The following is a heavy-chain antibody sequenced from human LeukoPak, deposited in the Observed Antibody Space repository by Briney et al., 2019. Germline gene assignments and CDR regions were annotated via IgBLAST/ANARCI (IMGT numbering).Heavy chain of an antibody. Sequence: GESLKISCMGSGYSFTSYWIGWVRQMPGKGLEWMGIIYPGDSDTRYSPSFQGQVTISADKSISTAYLQWSSLKASDTAMYYCARRLRGYCSGGSCYDDAFDIWGQGTMVTVSS. J-gene: IGHJ3*02. CDR2: IYPGDSDT. CDR1: GYSFTSYW. V-gene: IGHV5-51*01. CDR3: ARRLRGYCSGGSCYDDAFDI. D-gene: IGHD2-15*01.